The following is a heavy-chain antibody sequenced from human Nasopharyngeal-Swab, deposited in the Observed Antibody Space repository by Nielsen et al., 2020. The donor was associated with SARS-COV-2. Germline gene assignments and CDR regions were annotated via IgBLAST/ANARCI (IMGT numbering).Heavy chain of an antibody. CDR1: GFTFSSYA. Sequence: GESLKISCAASGFTFSSYAMSWVRQAPGKGLEWVSAISGSGGSTYYADSVKGRFTISRDNSKNTLYLQMNNLRAEDTALYYCARDVAGADSAWGQGTLVTVSS. CDR3: ARDVAGADSA. V-gene: IGHV3-23*01. CDR2: ISGSGGST. J-gene: IGHJ5*02. D-gene: IGHD2-21*01.